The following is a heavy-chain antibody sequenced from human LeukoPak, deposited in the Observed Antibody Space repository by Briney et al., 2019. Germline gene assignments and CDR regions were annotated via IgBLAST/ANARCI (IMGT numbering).Heavy chain of an antibody. CDR2: INSDGSST. D-gene: IGHD6-13*01. CDR3: ARVGFTRLLRIAAAGRGPYGMDV. CDR1: GFTFSSYW. Sequence: PGGSLRLSCAASGFTFSSYWMHWVRQAPGKGLVWVSRINSDGSSTSYADSVKGRFTISRDNAKNTLYLQMNSLRAEDTAVYYCARVGFTRLLRIAAAGRGPYGMDVWGQGTTVTVSS. V-gene: IGHV3-74*01. J-gene: IGHJ6*02.